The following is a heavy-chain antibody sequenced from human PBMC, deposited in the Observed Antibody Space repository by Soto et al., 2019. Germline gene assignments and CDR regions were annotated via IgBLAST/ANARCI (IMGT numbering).Heavy chain of an antibody. V-gene: IGHV1-69*13. CDR3: ARPHIVVVVAATRHYYGMDV. J-gene: IGHJ6*02. CDR2: IIPIFGTA. D-gene: IGHD2-15*01. CDR1: GGTFSSYA. Sequence: SVKVSCKASGGTFSSYAISWVRQAPGQGPEWMGGIIPIFGTANYAQKFQGRVTITADESTSTAYMELSSLRSEDTAVYYCARPHIVVVVAATRHYYGMDVWGQGTTVTVSS.